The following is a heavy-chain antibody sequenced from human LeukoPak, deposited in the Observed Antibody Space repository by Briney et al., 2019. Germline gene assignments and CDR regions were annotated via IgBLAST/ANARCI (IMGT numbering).Heavy chain of an antibody. CDR1: GFTLSRYG. CDR2: MSYDGSEG. D-gene: IGHD3-16*01. J-gene: IGHJ4*02. V-gene: IGHV3-30-3*01. CDR3: AREADSGYYRTVDY. Sequence: GGSLTLSCTASGFTLSRYGMHWVRQAPGKGLEWVGVMSYDGSEGHYVDSVRGRFTISRDTSKNTLYLEMNSLKTEDTAVYYCAREADSGYYRTVDYWGQGTLVTVSS.